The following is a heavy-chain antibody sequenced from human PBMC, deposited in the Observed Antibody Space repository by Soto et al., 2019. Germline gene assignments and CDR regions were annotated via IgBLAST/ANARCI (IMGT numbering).Heavy chain of an antibody. D-gene: IGHD1-26*01. V-gene: IGHV3-15*01. J-gene: IGHJ6*02. CDR1: GFTFSNAW. CDR3: YTGGGSYYDYYYYGIDV. CDR2: IKSKTDGGTT. Sequence: GGSLRLSCAASGFTFSNAWMSWVRQAPGKGLEWVGRIKSKTDGGTTDYAAPVKGRFTISRDDSKNTLYLQMNSLKTEAKAVYFCYTGGGSYYDYYYYGIDVWGQGTTVTVSS.